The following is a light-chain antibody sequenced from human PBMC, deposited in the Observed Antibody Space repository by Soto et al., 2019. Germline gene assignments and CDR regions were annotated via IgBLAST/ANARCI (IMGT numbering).Light chain of an antibody. Sequence: QPVLTQSPSASASLGASVKLTCTLSSGHSSYAIAWHQQQPEKGPRYLMKLNSDGSHSKGDGIPDRFSGSSSGAERYLTISSLQSEDEADYYCQTWGTGNVGFGGGTKLTVL. V-gene: IGLV4-69*01. J-gene: IGLJ2*01. CDR2: LNSDGSH. CDR3: QTWGTGNVG. CDR1: SGHSSYA.